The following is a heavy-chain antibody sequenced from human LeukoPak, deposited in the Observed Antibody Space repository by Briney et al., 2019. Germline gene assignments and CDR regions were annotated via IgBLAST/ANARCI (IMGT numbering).Heavy chain of an antibody. D-gene: IGHD6-19*01. V-gene: IGHV4-34*01. CDR2: INHSGST. CDR3: ARSHSPPVAFVDY. CDR1: GGSLSVYY. J-gene: IGHJ4*02. Sequence: SETLSLTCAVYGGSLSVYYWSWIRQPPGKGLEWIGEINHSGSTNYNPSLKSRLTASLDTSKNQFSLNLSSVTAADTAVYYCARSHSPPVAFVDYWGQGTLVTVSS.